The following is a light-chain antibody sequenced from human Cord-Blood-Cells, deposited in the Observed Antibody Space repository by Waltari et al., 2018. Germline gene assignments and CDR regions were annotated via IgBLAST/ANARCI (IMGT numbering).Light chain of an antibody. V-gene: IGLV2-14*01. CDR2: DVS. Sequence: QSALTQPASVSGSPGPSITLSCTGTSSDVGGYNYVSWYQQHPGKAPNLMIYDVSNRPSGVSNRFSGSKSGNTASLTISGLQAEDEADYYCSSYTSSSTLVFGGGTKLTVL. CDR1: SSDVGGYNY. CDR3: SSYTSSSTLV. J-gene: IGLJ3*02.